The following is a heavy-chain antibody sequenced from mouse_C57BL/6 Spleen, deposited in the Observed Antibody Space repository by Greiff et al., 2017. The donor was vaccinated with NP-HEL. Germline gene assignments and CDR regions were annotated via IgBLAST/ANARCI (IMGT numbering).Heavy chain of an antibody. CDR3: ARGGVDYYGSKDY. V-gene: IGHV1-22*01. CDR2: INPNNGGT. Sequence: VQLKQSGPELVKPGASVKMSCKASGYTFTDYNMHWVKQSHGKSLEWIGYINPNNGGTSYNQKFKGKATLTVNKSSSTAYMELRSLTSEDSAVYYCARGGVDYYGSKDYWGQGTTLTVSS. CDR1: GYTFTDYN. D-gene: IGHD1-1*01. J-gene: IGHJ2*01.